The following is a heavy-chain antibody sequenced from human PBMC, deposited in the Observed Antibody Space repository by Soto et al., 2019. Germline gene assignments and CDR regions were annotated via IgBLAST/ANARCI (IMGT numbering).Heavy chain of an antibody. CDR1: GDSISTFY. CDR3: ARHISEWQQLGGRFDP. Sequence: SETLSLTCTVSGDSISTFYWGWMRQSPGKELEWIGYVYYTGSTNYNPSLKSRVTISVDRSKNQFSLKLTSANAADTAMYYCARHISEWQQLGGRFDPWGQGTLVTVSS. V-gene: IGHV4-59*08. D-gene: IGHD6-13*01. CDR2: VYYTGST. J-gene: IGHJ5*02.